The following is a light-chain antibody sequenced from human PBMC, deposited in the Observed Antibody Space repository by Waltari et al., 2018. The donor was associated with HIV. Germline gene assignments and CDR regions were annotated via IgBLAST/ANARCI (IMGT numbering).Light chain of an antibody. CDR2: GAS. CDR3: QQYNNWPRT. J-gene: IGKJ1*01. V-gene: IGKV3-15*01. CDR1: QSVSSH. Sequence: TPSPATLSVAPGERATVSCRASQSVSSHLAWYQQKSGKAPRLLIYGASSRATGIPARISGTGSGTEFTLTISSLQSEDFAVYYCQQYNNWPRTFGQGTKVEIK.